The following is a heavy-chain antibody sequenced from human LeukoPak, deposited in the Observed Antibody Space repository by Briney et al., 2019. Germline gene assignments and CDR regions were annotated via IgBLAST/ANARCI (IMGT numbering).Heavy chain of an antibody. J-gene: IGHJ6*02. CDR1: GDSISRYY. CDR2: IYYSGST. Sequence: SETLSLTCLVSGDSISRYYWSWLRQPPGKGLEWIGYIYYSGSTNYNPSLKSRVTISVDTSKNQFSLKLSSVTAADTAVYYCASGTEARGYYYYYGMDVWGQGTTVTVSS. D-gene: IGHD3-10*01. V-gene: IGHV4-59*01. CDR3: ASGTEARGYYYYYGMDV.